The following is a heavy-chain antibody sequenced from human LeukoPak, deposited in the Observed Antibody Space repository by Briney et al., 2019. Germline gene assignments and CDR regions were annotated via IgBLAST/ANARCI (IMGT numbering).Heavy chain of an antibody. Sequence: GRSLRLSCAASGFNFNTYAMTCVRQAPGKGLEWVSVSGSDGGGIQYADSVKGRFGISRDNSKNTLYLQMNSLRTEDTAIYYCAKYAPPTTVVTRFFDSWGQGSLVSVSS. J-gene: IGHJ4*02. V-gene: IGHV3-23*01. CDR2: SGSDGGGI. D-gene: IGHD2-21*02. CDR3: AKYAPPTTVVTRFFDS. CDR1: GFNFNTYA.